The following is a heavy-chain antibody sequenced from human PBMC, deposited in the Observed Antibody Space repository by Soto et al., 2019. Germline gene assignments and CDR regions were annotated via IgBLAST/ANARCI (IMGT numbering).Heavy chain of an antibody. J-gene: IGHJ4*02. CDR2: IYYSGST. CDR1: GGSISSSSYY. D-gene: IGHD6-19*01. CDR3: ARHRGRAMAGKY. V-gene: IGHV4-39*01. Sequence: SETLSLTCTVSGGSISSSSYYWGWTRQPPGKGLEWIGSIYYSGSTYYNPSLKSRVTISVDTSKNQFSLKLSSVTAADTAVYYCARHRGRAMAGKYWGQGTXVTVSS.